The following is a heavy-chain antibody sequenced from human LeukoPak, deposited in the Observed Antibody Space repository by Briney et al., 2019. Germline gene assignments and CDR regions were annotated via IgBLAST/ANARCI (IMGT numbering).Heavy chain of an antibody. CDR2: IKSDGSSR. CDR1: GFTFSSYW. V-gene: IGHV3-74*01. D-gene: IGHD4-17*01. Sequence: GGTLRLSCAASGFTFSSYWMHCVRQPPGKGLGWVSRIKSDGSSRAYADSVKGRFTISRDNAKNKLYLQMNSLSAEDTAVYYCVRDRAVSPFPPDAFDMWGQGTMVTVAS. J-gene: IGHJ3*02. CDR3: VRDRAVSPFPPDAFDM.